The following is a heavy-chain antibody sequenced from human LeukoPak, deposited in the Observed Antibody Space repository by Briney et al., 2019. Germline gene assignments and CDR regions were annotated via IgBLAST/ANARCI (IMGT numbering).Heavy chain of an antibody. CDR3: ATNMAEAGDY. J-gene: IGHJ4*02. CDR2: ISSSGSPI. CDR1: GFTFSSYE. D-gene: IGHD6-13*01. Sequence: PGGSLRLSCAASGFTFSSYEMNWVRQAPGKGLEWVSYISSSGSPIYYAESVKGRFTVSRDNAKNSLYLQMNSLRAEDTAVYYCATNMAEAGDYWGQGTLVTVYS. V-gene: IGHV3-48*03.